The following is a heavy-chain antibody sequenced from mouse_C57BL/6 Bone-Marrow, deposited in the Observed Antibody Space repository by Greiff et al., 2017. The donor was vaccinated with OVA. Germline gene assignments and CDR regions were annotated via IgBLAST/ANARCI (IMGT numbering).Heavy chain of an antibody. V-gene: IGHV5-9-1*02. J-gene: IGHJ4*01. CDR3: TRDRRVGAMDY. CDR2: ISSGGDYI. CDR1: GFTFSSYA. Sequence: EVKLVESGEGLVKPGGSLKLSCAASGFTFSSYAMSWVRQTPEKRLEWVAYISSGGDYIYYADTVKGRFTISRDNARNTLYLQMSSLKSEDTAMDYCTRDRRVGAMDYWGQGTSVTVSS. D-gene: IGHD1-1*02.